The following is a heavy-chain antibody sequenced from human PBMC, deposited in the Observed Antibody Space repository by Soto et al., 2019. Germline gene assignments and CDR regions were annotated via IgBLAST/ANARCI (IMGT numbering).Heavy chain of an antibody. Sequence: VQLVQSGDEVKKPGSSVKVSCKASGGTFSSYAISWVRQAPGQGLEWMGGIIPIFGTANYAQKFQGRVTITADKSTSTVCMELSRLRSEYTSVYYCASGIAAAGPFDYWGQGTLVTVSS. CDR2: IIPIFGTA. D-gene: IGHD6-13*01. CDR1: GGTFSSYA. V-gene: IGHV1-69*06. J-gene: IGHJ4*02. CDR3: ASGIAAAGPFDY.